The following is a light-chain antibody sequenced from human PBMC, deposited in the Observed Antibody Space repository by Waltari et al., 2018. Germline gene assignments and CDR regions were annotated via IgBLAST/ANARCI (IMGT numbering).Light chain of an antibody. CDR2: DTS. V-gene: IGKV3-20*01. Sequence: EIVLTQSPGTLALSPGERANLSCRASQSVGRALAWYQQKPGQAPGLLIYDTSTRATGFSDKFSGSGSGTDFSLTSSRVEPEDFAVYFCQMYVRLPVTFGQGTKVEVK. J-gene: IGKJ1*01. CDR1: QSVGRA. CDR3: QMYVRLPVT.